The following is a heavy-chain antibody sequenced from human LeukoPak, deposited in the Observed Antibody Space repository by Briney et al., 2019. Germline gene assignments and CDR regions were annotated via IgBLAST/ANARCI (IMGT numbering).Heavy chain of an antibody. J-gene: IGHJ5*02. Sequence: GGSLRLSCAASGFTFSSYSMNWVRQAPGKGLEWVSYISSSSSTIYYADSVKGRFTISRDNAKNSLYLQMNSLRAEDTAVYYCARDNYDFWSGYFINWFDPWGQGTLVTVSS. CDR1: GFTFSSYS. D-gene: IGHD3-3*01. V-gene: IGHV3-48*01. CDR3: ARDNYDFWSGYFINWFDP. CDR2: ISSSSSTI.